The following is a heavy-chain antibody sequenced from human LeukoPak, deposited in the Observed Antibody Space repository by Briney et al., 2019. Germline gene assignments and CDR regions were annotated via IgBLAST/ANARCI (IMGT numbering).Heavy chain of an antibody. Sequence: GGSLRLSCAASGFTFSSYGMHWVRQAPGKGLEWVAVISYDGSNKYCADSVKGRFTISRDNSKNTLYLQMNSLRAEDTAVYYCAKDLAGTRYTYYFDYWGQGTLVTVSS. D-gene: IGHD1-1*01. CDR2: ISYDGSNK. J-gene: IGHJ4*02. CDR3: AKDLAGTRYTYYFDY. CDR1: GFTFSSYG. V-gene: IGHV3-30*18.